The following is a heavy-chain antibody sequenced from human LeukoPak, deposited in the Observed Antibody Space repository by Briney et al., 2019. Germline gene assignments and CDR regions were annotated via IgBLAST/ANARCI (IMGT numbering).Heavy chain of an antibody. D-gene: IGHD6-19*01. CDR2: IWYDGSNK. Sequence: GGSLRLSCAASGYTFSSYGMHWVRQAPGKGLEWVAVIWYDGSNKYYADSVKGRFTISRDNSKNTLYLQMNSLRAEDTAVYYCAREWRAVAGTGWFDPWGQGTLVTVSS. J-gene: IGHJ5*02. CDR1: GYTFSSYG. CDR3: AREWRAVAGTGWFDP. V-gene: IGHV3-33*01.